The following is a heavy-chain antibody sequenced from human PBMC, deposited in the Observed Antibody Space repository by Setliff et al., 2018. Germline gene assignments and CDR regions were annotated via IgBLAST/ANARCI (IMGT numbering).Heavy chain of an antibody. CDR1: GGTFSSYG. J-gene: IGHJ6*03. Sequence: SVKVSCKASGGTFSSYGISWVRQAPGQGLEWMGGTIPMFGTIDYARKFQGRVTIITDESTSTAYMELSSLRTEDSAVYYCAREGVDTRSSTDYRYYMDVWGKGTTVTVSS. V-gene: IGHV1-69*05. CDR2: TIPMFGTI. CDR3: AREGVDTRSSTDYRYYMDV. D-gene: IGHD5-18*01.